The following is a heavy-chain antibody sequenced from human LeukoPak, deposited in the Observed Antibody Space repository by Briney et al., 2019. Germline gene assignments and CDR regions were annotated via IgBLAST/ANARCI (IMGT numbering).Heavy chain of an antibody. CDR2: ISAYNGNT. D-gene: IGHD3-10*01. V-gene: IGHV1-18*01. J-gene: IGHJ6*02. Sequence: ASVKVSCKASGYTFTSYGISWVRQAPGQGLEWMGWISAYNGNTNYAQKLQGRVTMTTDTSTSTAYMELRSLRSEDTAVYYCARVITMVRGVLLYYYYGMDVWGQGTTVTVSS. CDR3: ARVITMVRGVLLYYYYGMDV. CDR1: GYTFTSYG.